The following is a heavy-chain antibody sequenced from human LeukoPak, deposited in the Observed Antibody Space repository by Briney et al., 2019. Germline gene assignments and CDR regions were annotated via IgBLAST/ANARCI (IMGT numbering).Heavy chain of an antibody. CDR3: ARDSPKGWPGDEAFDI. J-gene: IGHJ3*02. Sequence: ASVKVSCKASGYTFTSYYIHWVRQAPGQGLEWMGIINPSGGSTKYAQKFQDRVTMTRDMSRSTVYMELSSLRSDDTAVYFCARDSPKGWPGDEAFDIWGQGTMVTVSS. CDR2: INPSGGST. D-gene: IGHD5-24*01. V-gene: IGHV1-46*01. CDR1: GYTFTSYY.